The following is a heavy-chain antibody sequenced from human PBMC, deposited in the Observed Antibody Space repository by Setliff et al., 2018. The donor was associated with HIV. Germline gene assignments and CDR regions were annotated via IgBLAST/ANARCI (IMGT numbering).Heavy chain of an antibody. V-gene: IGHV1-18*01. D-gene: IGHD1-26*01. CDR1: GYTFLNYG. CDR2: ISVYNGNT. Sequence: GPSVKVSCKASGYTFLNYGINWVRQAPGQGLEWMGWISVYNGNTNYARKLQGRVTMTTDTSTRTVYMELGSLRSDDTAVYYCASVNSGSYVGPLDFWGQGTMVTVSS. CDR3: ASVNSGSYVGPLDF. J-gene: IGHJ3*01.